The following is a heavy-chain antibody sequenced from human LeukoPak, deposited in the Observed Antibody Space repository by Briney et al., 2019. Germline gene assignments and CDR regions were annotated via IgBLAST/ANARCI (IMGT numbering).Heavy chain of an antibody. D-gene: IGHD2-8*02. J-gene: IGHJ4*02. V-gene: IGHV1-46*01. Sequence: ASVKVSCKASGYTFTTYYIHWVRQAPGQGLEWMGIINPNGGSTSYAQKFQGRVTMTRDTSTSTLYMELSSLRPDDTAVYYCSTEDKYCTGANCGVFWGQGTLVTVSS. CDR2: INPNGGST. CDR3: STEDKYCTGANCGVF. CDR1: GYTFTTYY.